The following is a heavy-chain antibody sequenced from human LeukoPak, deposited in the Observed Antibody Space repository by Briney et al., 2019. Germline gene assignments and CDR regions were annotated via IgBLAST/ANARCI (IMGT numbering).Heavy chain of an antibody. Sequence: GGSLRLSCAASGFIFSSYWMSWVRQAPGTGLEWVANIKQDGSEKYYVDSVKGRFTISRDNAKNSLFLQMNSLRAEDTAVYYCAKDGYYDILTGYSRFDYWGQGTLVTVSS. D-gene: IGHD3-9*01. V-gene: IGHV3-7*03. CDR2: IKQDGSEK. CDR3: AKDGYYDILTGYSRFDY. J-gene: IGHJ4*02. CDR1: GFIFSSYW.